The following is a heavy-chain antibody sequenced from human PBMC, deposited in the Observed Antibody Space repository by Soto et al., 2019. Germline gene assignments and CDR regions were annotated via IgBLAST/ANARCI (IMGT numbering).Heavy chain of an antibody. CDR2: ISYTGSA. J-gene: IGHJ4*02. Sequence: SETLSLTCTVSGGSISSYYWSWIRQPPGKGLEWIGYISYTGSANYNPSLKSRVTISVDTSKNQFSLKLSSVTAADTAVYYCARVGYSYGYYFAYWGQGTLVTVSS. CDR3: ARVGYSYGYYFAY. V-gene: IGHV4-59*01. CDR1: GGSISSYY. D-gene: IGHD5-18*01.